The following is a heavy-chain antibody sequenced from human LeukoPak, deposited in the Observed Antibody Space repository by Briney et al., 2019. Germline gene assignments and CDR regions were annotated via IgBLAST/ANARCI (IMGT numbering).Heavy chain of an antibody. Sequence: ETLSLTCTVSGGSISSYYWSWIRQPPGKGLEWIGYIYYSGSTNYNPSLKSRVTISVDTSKNQFSLKLSSVTAADTAVYYCAGRDGYNYFDYWGQGTLVTVSS. CDR1: GGSISSYY. J-gene: IGHJ4*02. V-gene: IGHV4-59*08. CDR3: AGRDGYNYFDY. D-gene: IGHD5-24*01. CDR2: IYYSGST.